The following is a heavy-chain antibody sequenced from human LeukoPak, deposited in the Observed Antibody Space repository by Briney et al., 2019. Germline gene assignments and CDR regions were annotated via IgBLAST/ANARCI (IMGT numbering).Heavy chain of an antibody. V-gene: IGHV1-24*01. CDR1: GYTFTGYY. CDR3: ATDLSVDYGGSFDY. J-gene: IGHJ4*02. D-gene: IGHD4-23*01. CDR2: FDPEDGET. Sequence: ASVKVSCKASGYTFTGYYMHWVRQAPGQGLEWMGGFDPEDGETIYAQKFQGRVTMTEDTSTDTAYMELSSLRSEDTAVYYCATDLSVDYGGSFDYWGQGTLVTVSS.